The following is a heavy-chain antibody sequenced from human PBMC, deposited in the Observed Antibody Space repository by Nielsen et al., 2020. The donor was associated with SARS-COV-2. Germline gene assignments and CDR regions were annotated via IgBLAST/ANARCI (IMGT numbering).Heavy chain of an antibody. CDR2: ISYDGSNK. D-gene: IGHD5-24*01. J-gene: IGHJ4*02. CDR1: GFTLSSYA. V-gene: IGHV3-30*04. CDR3: ARVSYNFDYFDY. Sequence: GGSLRLSCAASGFTLSSYAMHWVRQAPGKGLEWVAVISYDGSNKYYADSVKGRFTISRDNSKNTLYLQMNSLRAGDTAVYYCARVSYNFDYFDYWGQGTLVTVSS.